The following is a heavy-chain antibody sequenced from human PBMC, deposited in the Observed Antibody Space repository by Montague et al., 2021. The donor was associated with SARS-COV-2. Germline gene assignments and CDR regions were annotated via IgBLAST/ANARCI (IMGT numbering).Heavy chain of an antibody. Sequence: SETLSLTCVVSGGAINSSNWWSWVRQPPGKGLEWIGELYHWGSTNYNQPLKSRVTISLVKSTNQLSLKLSSVTAADSAAYYSARFLGFCSGANCYSSGMDVWGQGTTVTVSS. V-gene: IGHV4-4*02. D-gene: IGHD2-15*01. CDR3: ARFLGFCSGANCYSSGMDV. CDR1: GGAINSSNW. J-gene: IGHJ6*02. CDR2: LYHWGST.